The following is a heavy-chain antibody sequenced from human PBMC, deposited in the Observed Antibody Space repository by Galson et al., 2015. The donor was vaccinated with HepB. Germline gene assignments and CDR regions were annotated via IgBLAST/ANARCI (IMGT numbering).Heavy chain of an antibody. Sequence: FSGFSLSTSGMCVSWIRQPPGKALEWLALIDWDDDKYYSTSLKTRLTISKDTSKNQVVLTMTNMDPVDTATYYCARATYYYGSGSSPLDYWGQGTLVTVSS. CDR1: GFSLSTSGMC. J-gene: IGHJ4*02. CDR2: IDWDDDK. CDR3: ARATYYYGSGSSPLDY. D-gene: IGHD3-10*01. V-gene: IGHV2-70*01.